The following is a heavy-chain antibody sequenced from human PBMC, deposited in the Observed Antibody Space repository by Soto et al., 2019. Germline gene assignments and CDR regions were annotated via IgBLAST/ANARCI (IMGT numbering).Heavy chain of an antibody. CDR2: IYYSGST. Sequence: QVQLQESGPGLVKPSQTLSLTCTVSGGSISSGDYYWSWIRQPPGKGLEWMGYIYYSGSTYYNPSLKSGVTISVATCKNQCSLKLSSVTAADTAVYYCARSVVVAATQFDPWGQGTLVTVSS. V-gene: IGHV4-30-4*01. D-gene: IGHD2-15*01. J-gene: IGHJ5*02. CDR1: GGSISSGDYY. CDR3: ARSVVVAATQFDP.